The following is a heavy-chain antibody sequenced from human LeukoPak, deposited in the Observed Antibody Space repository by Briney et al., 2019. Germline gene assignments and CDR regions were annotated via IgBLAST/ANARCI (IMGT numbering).Heavy chain of an antibody. CDR3: AKRLYTDRGIDN. Sequence: GGSLRLSCAASGFTFGSYWMSWVRQAPGKGLEWVANIKQDGSERYYVDSMKGRFTISRDNAKSSLYLQMNSLRAEDTAVYYCAKRLYTDRGIDNWGQGTLVTVSS. J-gene: IGHJ4*02. CDR1: GFTFGSYW. CDR2: IKQDGSER. D-gene: IGHD1-14*01. V-gene: IGHV3-7*03.